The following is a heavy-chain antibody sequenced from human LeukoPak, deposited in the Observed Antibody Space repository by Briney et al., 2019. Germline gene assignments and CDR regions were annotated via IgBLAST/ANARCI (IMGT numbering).Heavy chain of an antibody. Sequence: PSETLSLTCSVSVGSISSYYWSWIRQFPGKGLEWIGYIYYSGNTNYNPSLKSRVTISIDTSKNHFSLNLSSVTAADTAVYYCARVGYSYGLDYWGQGTLVTVSS. CDR1: VGSISSYY. CDR3: ARVGYSYGLDY. CDR2: IYYSGNT. V-gene: IGHV4-59*01. D-gene: IGHD5-18*01. J-gene: IGHJ4*02.